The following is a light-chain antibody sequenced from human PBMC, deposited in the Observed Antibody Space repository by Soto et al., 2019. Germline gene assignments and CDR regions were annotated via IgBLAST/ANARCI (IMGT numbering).Light chain of an antibody. Sequence: KGMTLSAATSSVSPKYRAPRSCRASKSVVRNLAWDQQKPGQAPRLLIYGASTRDTGIPARFIGSGSGTEFTLTLRSLQSEDSATYYCQQYCSYPIPLAQGTRLEIK. CDR2: GAS. V-gene: IGKV3-15*01. CDR3: QQYCSYPIP. J-gene: IGKJ5*01. CDR1: KSVVRN.